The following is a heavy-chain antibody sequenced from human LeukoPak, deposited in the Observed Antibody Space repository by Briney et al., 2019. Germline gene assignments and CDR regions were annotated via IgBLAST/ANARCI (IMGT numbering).Heavy chain of an antibody. V-gene: IGHV4-38-2*01. J-gene: IGHJ6*03. Sequence: AETLTLTCAVSGYSISTGWYWGWIRQPPGVGLEWIERFYRSGTTYYNPSLKSRVTISVDTSKNQFSLNLRSVTAADTAVYYWAKNYGYLGLRTLAYYYYMAVWGKGTTLSVSS. CDR3: AKNYGYLGLRTLAYYYYMAV. CDR1: GYSISTGWY. CDR2: FYRSGTT. D-gene: IGHD4-17*01.